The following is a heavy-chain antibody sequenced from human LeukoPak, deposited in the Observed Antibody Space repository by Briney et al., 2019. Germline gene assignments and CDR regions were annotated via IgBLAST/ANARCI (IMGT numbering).Heavy chain of an antibody. CDR3: AKDRDGSGSNPRGNWFDP. CDR1: GFTFDDYA. V-gene: IGHV3-9*01. CDR2: ISWNSGSI. D-gene: IGHD3-10*01. Sequence: GGSLRLSCAASGFTFDDYAMHWVRQAPGKGLEWVSGISWNSGSIGYADSVKGRFTISRDNAKNSLYLQMNSLRAEDTALYYCAKDRDGSGSNPRGNWFDPWGQGTLVTVSS. J-gene: IGHJ5*02.